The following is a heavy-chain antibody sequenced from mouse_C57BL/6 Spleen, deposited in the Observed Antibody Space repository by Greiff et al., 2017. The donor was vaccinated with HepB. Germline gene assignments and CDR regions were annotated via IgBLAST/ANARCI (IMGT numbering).Heavy chain of an antibody. CDR2: IDPSDSYT. CDR1: GYTFTSYW. V-gene: IGHV1-50*01. CDR3: ARSYDSSYWYFDV. D-gene: IGHD1-1*01. Sequence: QVQLQQPGAELVKPGASVKLSCKASGYTFTSYWMQWVKQRPGQGLEWIGEIDPSDSYTNYNQKFKGKATLTVDTSSSTACIQLSSLTSEDSAVYYCARSYDSSYWYFDVWGTGTTVTVSS. J-gene: IGHJ1*03.